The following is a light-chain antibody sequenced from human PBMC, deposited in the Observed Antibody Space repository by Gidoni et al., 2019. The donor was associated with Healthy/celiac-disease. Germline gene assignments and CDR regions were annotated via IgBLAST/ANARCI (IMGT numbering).Light chain of an antibody. CDR3: QQSYSTPH. CDR1: QSISSY. Sequence: DIQMTQSPSSLSASVGDRATITCRASQSISSYLNWNQQKPGKAPKLLIYAASSLQSGVPSRFSGSGSGTDFTLTISSLQPEDFATYYCQQSYSTPHFGQGTKLEIK. J-gene: IGKJ2*01. V-gene: IGKV1-39*01. CDR2: AAS.